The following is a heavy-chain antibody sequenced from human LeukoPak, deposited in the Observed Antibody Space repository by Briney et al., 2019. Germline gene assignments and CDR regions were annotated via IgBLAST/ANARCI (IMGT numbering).Heavy chain of an antibody. Sequence: GRSLRLSCPASGFTVSRNYMRWVRQAPRKPLEWVSLINSGGRTYYADSVKGRFTISRDNTKNTLYRKMNCGRGEEIAVYYGSASAPTLNFD. D-gene: IGHD3-10*01. CDR2: INSGGRT. J-gene: IGHJ4*01. V-gene: IGHV3-53*01. CDR1: GFTVSRNY. CDR3: SASAPTLNFD.